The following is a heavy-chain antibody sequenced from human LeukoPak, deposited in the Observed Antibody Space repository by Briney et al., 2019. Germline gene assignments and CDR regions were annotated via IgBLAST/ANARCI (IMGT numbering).Heavy chain of an antibody. D-gene: IGHD5-24*01. Sequence: GGSLRLSCEGSGFIFRSFAMNWVRQVPGKGLERVSSISGNGRDTYYADSVKGRFTISRDSPKNTLYLQMNSLLTDDTAVYYCTKDQEVATIGGYSDSWGQGALVTVSS. CDR3: TKDQEVATIGGYSDS. J-gene: IGHJ4*03. CDR1: GFIFRSFA. CDR2: ISGNGRDT. V-gene: IGHV3-23*01.